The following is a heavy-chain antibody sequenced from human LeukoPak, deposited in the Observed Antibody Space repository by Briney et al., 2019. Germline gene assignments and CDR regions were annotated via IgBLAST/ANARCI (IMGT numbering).Heavy chain of an antibody. V-gene: IGHV4-30-4*01. J-gene: IGHJ3*02. CDR1: GGSISSGDYY. D-gene: IGHD2-21*02. CDR2: IYYSGNT. Sequence: SETLSLTCTVSGGSISSGDYYWSWIRQPPGKGLEWIGYIYYSGNTYYNPSLKSRLTISVDRSKNQFSLKLSSVTAADTAVYYCARESLGDSDDAFDIWGQGTMVTGPS. CDR3: ARESLGDSDDAFDI.